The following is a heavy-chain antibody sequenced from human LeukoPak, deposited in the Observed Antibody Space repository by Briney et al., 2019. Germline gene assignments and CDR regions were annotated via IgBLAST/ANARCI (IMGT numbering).Heavy chain of an antibody. CDR2: IKQDGSEK. V-gene: IGHV3-7*01. CDR3: ARDGAPDAHCSSSSCAIR. J-gene: IGHJ4*02. CDR1: GFTFSSYW. Sequence: GGALRLSCAASGFTFSSYWMNWVRQAPGKGLEWVANIKQDGSEKYYVDSVKGRFTISRDNAKNSLYLQMNSLRAEDTAVYYCARDGAPDAHCSSSSCAIRWGQGTLVTVSS. D-gene: IGHD2-2*01.